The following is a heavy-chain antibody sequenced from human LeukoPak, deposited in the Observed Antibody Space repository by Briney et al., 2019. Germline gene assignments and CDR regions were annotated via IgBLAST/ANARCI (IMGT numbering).Heavy chain of an antibody. J-gene: IGHJ4*02. D-gene: IGHD6-13*01. Sequence: ASVKVSCKSSGYIFINYGIGWVRQAPGQGLEWMGWISGYNGNTKYAQNLQGRLTMTTDTSTSTAYMELRSLRSDDTAVYYCARDGVAAAAFFDYWGQGTLVTVSS. CDR3: ARDGVAAAAFFDY. V-gene: IGHV1-18*01. CDR2: ISGYNGNT. CDR1: GYIFINYG.